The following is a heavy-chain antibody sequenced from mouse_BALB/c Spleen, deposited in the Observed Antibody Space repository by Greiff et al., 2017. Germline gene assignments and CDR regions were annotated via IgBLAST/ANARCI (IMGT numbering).Heavy chain of an antibody. CDR2: IHYSGST. V-gene: IGHV3-1*02. CDR3: ASITTATAWFAY. CDR1: GYSITSGYS. J-gene: IGHJ3*01. D-gene: IGHD1-2*01. Sequence: EAQLQQSGPDLVKPSQSLSLTCTVTGYSITSGYSWPWIRQFPGNKLEWMGYIHYSGSTNYNPSLKSRISITRDTSKNQFFLQLNSVTTEDTATYYCASITTATAWFAYWGQGTLVTVSA.